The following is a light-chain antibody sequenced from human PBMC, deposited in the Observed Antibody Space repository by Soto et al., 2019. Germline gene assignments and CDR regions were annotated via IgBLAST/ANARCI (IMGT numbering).Light chain of an antibody. CDR1: QSISSW. V-gene: IGKV1-5*03. J-gene: IGKJ1*01. CDR3: QQYHTYPCT. CDR2: KAS. Sequence: DIQMTQSPSTLSASVGDRVTITCRASQSISSWLAWYQQKPGKAPNLLIYKASSLESGVPSRFSGSGSGTEFTLTISSLQPDDFATYYCQQYHTYPCTFGQGTKVET.